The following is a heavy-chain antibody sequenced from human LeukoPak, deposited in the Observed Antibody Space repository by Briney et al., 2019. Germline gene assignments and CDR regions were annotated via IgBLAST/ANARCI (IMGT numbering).Heavy chain of an antibody. D-gene: IGHD2-21*02. V-gene: IGHV4-31*01. CDR3: ARDVVVTASPDAFDI. J-gene: IGHJ3*02. Sequence: SETLSLTCTVSGDSVTSGGYFWTWIRQHPGKGLEWIGYISNSGTTSYNPSLKGQVSISVDTSNNQFSLRLSSVTAADTAVYYSARDVVVTASPDAFDIWGQGTMVTVSS. CDR2: ISNSGTT. CDR1: GDSVTSGGYF.